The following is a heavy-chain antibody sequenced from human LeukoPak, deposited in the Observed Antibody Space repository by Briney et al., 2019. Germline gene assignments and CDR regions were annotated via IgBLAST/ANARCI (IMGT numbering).Heavy chain of an antibody. V-gene: IGHV3-7*03. CDR3: ARDDYGGKGGY. Sequence: GGSLRLSCAASGFTFSRYWMSWVRQAPGKGLEWVANIKHDGSEKHYVDSVKGRFTISRDNAKNSLYLQMNSLRAEDTAVYYCARDDYGGKGGYWGQGTLVTVSS. CDR2: IKHDGSEK. CDR1: GFTFSRYW. J-gene: IGHJ4*02. D-gene: IGHD4-23*01.